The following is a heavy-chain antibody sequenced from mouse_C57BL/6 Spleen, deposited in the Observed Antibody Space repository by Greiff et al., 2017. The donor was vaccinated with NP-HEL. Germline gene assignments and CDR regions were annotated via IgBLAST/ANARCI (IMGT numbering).Heavy chain of an antibody. Sequence: VQLQQPGAELVKPWASVKLSCKASGYTFTSYWMHWVKQRPGQGLEWIGMIHPNSGSTNYYEQFKSKATLTVDKSSSTDYMQLSSRTSEDSAVYYCASEGYDGGLAYWGQVTLVTVSA. V-gene: IGHV1-64*01. CDR3: ASEGYDGGLAY. CDR1: GYTFTSYW. D-gene: IGHD2-2*01. CDR2: IHPNSGST. J-gene: IGHJ3*01.